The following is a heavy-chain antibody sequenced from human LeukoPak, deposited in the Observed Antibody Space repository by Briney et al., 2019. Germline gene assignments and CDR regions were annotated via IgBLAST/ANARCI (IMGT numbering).Heavy chain of an antibody. Sequence: SETLSLTCTVSGGSISSYYWSWIRQPPGKGLEWIGYIYYSGSTNYNPSLKSRVTISVDTSKNQFSLKLSSVTAADTAVYYCARELVGATTSALWYFDLWGRGTLVTVSS. CDR3: ARELVGATTSALWYFDL. D-gene: IGHD1-26*01. V-gene: IGHV4-59*01. J-gene: IGHJ2*01. CDR1: GGSISSYY. CDR2: IYYSGST.